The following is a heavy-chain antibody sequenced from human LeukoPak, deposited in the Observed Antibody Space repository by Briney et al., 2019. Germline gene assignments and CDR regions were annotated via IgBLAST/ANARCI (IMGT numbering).Heavy chain of an antibody. V-gene: IGHV4-30-4*01. D-gene: IGHD1-1*01. J-gene: IGHJ3*02. Sequence: PSETLSLTCTVSGGSISSGDYYWSWIRQPPGKGLEWIGYIYYSGSTYYNPSLKSRVTISVDTSKNQFPLKLSSVTAADTAVYYCARVPQAGTGYAFDIWGQGTMVTVSS. CDR3: ARVPQAGTGYAFDI. CDR2: IYYSGST. CDR1: GGSISSGDYY.